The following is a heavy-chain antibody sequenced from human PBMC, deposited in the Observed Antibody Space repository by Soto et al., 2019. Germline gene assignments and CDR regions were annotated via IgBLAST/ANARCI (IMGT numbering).Heavy chain of an antibody. Sequence: QVQLVESGGGVVQPGRSLRLSCAASGFTFSSYGMHWVRQAPGKGLEWVAVIWYDGSNKYYADSVKGRFTISRDNSKNTLYLQMNSLRAEDTAVYYCARGQDGDYSLMFLDYWGQGTLVTVSS. J-gene: IGHJ4*02. CDR3: ARGQDGDYSLMFLDY. D-gene: IGHD4-17*01. CDR2: IWYDGSNK. CDR1: GFTFSSYG. V-gene: IGHV3-33*01.